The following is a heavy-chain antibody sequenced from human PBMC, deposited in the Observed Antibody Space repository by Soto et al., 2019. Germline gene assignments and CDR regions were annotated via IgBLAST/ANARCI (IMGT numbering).Heavy chain of an antibody. D-gene: IGHD2-21*02. Sequence: QITLMESGPTLVKPTQTLTLTCTFSGFSLSTGGVGVGWIRQPPGKALEWLALIYWDDDKRYSPSLRSRLTITKDTSKNLVALTMTHMDPVDTATYYCTHSRCGGDCLQSYSSHYYYGMDVWGQGTTVTVSS. CDR3: THSRCGGDCLQSYSSHYYYGMDV. J-gene: IGHJ6*02. CDR2: IYWDDDK. V-gene: IGHV2-5*02. CDR1: GFSLSTGGVG.